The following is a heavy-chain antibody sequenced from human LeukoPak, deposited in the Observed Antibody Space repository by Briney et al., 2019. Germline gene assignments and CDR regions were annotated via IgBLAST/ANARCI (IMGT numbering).Heavy chain of an antibody. D-gene: IGHD3-10*01. CDR2: IIPIFGTA. CDR3: VGGSTKHDAFDI. J-gene: IGHJ3*02. CDR1: GGTFSSYA. Sequence: ASVKVSCKASGGTFSSYAISWVRQAPGQGLEWMGGIIPIFGTANYAQKFQGRVTITADESTSTAYMELSSLRSEDTAVYYCVGGSTKHDAFDIWGQGTMVTVSS. V-gene: IGHV1-69*01.